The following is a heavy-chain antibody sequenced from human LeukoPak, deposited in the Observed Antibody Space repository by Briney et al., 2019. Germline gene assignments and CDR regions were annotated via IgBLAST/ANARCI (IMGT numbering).Heavy chain of an antibody. CDR1: GYTFTSYY. CDR3: ARELVVVPAAIGDQYYYYYYGMDV. J-gene: IGHJ6*02. CDR2: INPSGGST. V-gene: IGHV1-46*01. Sequence: GASVKVSCKASGYTFTSYYMHWVRQAPGQGLEWMGIINPSGGSTSYAQKFQGRVTMTRDTSTSTVYMELSSLRSEDTAVYYCARELVVVPAAIGDQYYYYYYGMDVWGQGTTVTVSS. D-gene: IGHD2-2*02.